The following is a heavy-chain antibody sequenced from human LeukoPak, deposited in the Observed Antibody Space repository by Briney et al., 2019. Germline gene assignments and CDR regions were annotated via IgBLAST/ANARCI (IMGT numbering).Heavy chain of an antibody. CDR1: GYTFTGYY. CDR2: INTNTGGT. J-gene: IGHJ5*02. Sequence: ASVKVSCKASGYTFTGYYIHWVRQAPGQGLEWMGRINTNTGGTDYKRRVPMTRETSINKAYIEMSRLKTDDTAIYYCAKVPPSITAAGNWLGPWGQGALVTVSS. V-gene: IGHV1-2*06. D-gene: IGHD6-13*01. CDR3: AKVPPSITAAGNWLGP.